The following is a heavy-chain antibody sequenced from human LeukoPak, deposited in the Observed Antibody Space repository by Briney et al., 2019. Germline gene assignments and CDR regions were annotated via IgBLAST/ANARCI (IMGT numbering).Heavy chain of an antibody. CDR3: ARTIYYYDSSGYQSHFDY. CDR2: IHRSGST. V-gene: IGHV4-38-2*01. J-gene: IGHJ4*02. CDR1: GYSINSGYH. Sequence: PSETLSLTCVVFGYSINSGYHWGWIRQPPGRGLEWIGSIHRSGSTNYNPSLKSRVTMSVDTSKNQFSLKLSSVTAADTAVYYCARTIYYYDSSGYQSHFDYWGQGTLVTVSS. D-gene: IGHD3-22*01.